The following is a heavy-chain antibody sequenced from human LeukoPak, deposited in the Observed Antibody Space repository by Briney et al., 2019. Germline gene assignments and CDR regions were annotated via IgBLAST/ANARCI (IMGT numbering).Heavy chain of an antibody. V-gene: IGHV3-48*04. D-gene: IGHD4-17*01. CDR2: ISSSSSTI. Sequence: GGSLRLSCAASGFTFSSYSMNWVRQAPGKGLEWVSYISSSSSTIYYADSVKGRFTISRDNAKNSLYLQMNSLRAEDTAVYYCARSADYGDYGGDWYFDLWGRGTLVTVSS. CDR3: ARSADYGDYGGDWYFDL. J-gene: IGHJ2*01. CDR1: GFTFSSYS.